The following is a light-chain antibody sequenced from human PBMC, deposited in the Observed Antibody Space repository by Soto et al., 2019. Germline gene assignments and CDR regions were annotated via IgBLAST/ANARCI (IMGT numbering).Light chain of an antibody. CDR2: GAS. J-gene: IGKJ2*01. CDR3: QQYGGSLYI. V-gene: IGKV3-20*01. Sequence: EIVLTQSPGTLSLSPGERATLSCRTTQSIHNWHLAWYQQKPGQAPRLLIYGASNRATGIPDRFSGSGSGTDFTLTISRLEPEDSAVYYCQQYGGSLYIFGQGTKLEI. CDR1: QSIHNWH.